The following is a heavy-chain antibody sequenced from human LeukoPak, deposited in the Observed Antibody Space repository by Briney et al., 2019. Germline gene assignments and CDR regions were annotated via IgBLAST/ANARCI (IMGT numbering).Heavy chain of an antibody. D-gene: IGHD3-22*01. CDR2: ISAYNGNT. J-gene: IGHJ3*02. Sequence: GASVKVSCTASGYTFTSYGISWVRQAPGQGLEWMGWISAYNGNTNYAQKLQGRVTMTTDTSTSTAYMELRSLRSDDTAVYYCATPYYYDSSGEAFDIWGQGTMVTVSS. CDR3: ATPYYYDSSGEAFDI. CDR1: GYTFTSYG. V-gene: IGHV1-18*01.